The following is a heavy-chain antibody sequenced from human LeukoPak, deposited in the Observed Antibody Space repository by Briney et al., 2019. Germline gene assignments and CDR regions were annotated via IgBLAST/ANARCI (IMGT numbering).Heavy chain of an antibody. CDR1: GFTVSSNY. CDR3: ARQYCSSTSCYRGWFDP. CDR2: IYSGGST. D-gene: IGHD2-2*01. V-gene: IGHV3-66*04. Sequence: PGGSLRLSCAASGFTVSSNYMSWVRQAPGKGLEWVSVIYSGGSTYYADSVKGRFTISRDNSKNTLYLQMNSLRAEDTAVYYCARQYCSSTSCYRGWFDPWGQGTLVTVSS. J-gene: IGHJ5*02.